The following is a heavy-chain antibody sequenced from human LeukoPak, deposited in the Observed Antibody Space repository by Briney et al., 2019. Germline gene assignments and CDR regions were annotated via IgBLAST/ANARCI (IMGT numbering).Heavy chain of an antibody. V-gene: IGHV1-18*01. Sequence: GASVEVSCKASGYTFTSYGFSWERQAPGQGLEWMGWISTYYGNTNYAQKLQDRVTMTTDTSTSTAYMELTSLRSDETAVYYCARVYSTNYYGSGHRPFLFDYWGQGTVVTVSS. CDR2: ISTYYGNT. J-gene: IGHJ4*02. D-gene: IGHD3-10*01. CDR1: GYTFTSYG. CDR3: ARVYSTNYYGSGHRPFLFDY.